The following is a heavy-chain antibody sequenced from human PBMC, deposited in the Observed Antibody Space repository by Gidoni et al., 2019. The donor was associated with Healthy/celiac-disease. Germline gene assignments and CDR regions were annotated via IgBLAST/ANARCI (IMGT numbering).Heavy chain of an antibody. CDR2: INAGNGNT. J-gene: IGHJ4*02. CDR1: GYTFTSYA. Sequence: QVQLVQSGAEVKKPGASVKVSCKASGYTFTSYAMHWVRQAPGQRLEWMGWINAGNGNTKYSQKFQGRVTITRDTSASTAYMELSSLRSEDTAVYYCAREIVPAASPQDYWGQGTLVTVSS. CDR3: AREIVPAASPQDY. D-gene: IGHD2-2*01. V-gene: IGHV1-3*01.